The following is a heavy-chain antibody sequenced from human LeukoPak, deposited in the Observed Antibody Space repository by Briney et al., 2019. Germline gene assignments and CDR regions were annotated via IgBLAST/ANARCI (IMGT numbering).Heavy chain of an antibody. CDR2: INHSGST. Sequence: SETLSLTCAVYGESFSGYYWSWLRQSPGKGLEWIGEINHSGSTNYNPSLKSRVTISVDTSKNQFSLKLSSVTAADTAIYYCARGRDAFDIWGQGTMVTVSS. CDR3: ARGRDAFDI. J-gene: IGHJ3*02. V-gene: IGHV4-34*01. CDR1: GESFSGYY.